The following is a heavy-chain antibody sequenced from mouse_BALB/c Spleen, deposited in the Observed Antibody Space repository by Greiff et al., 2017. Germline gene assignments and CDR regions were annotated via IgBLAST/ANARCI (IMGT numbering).Heavy chain of an antibody. CDR2: INPYNDGT. V-gene: IGHV1-14*01. D-gene: IGHD5-5*01. CDR3: ASRGTTPYYYAMDY. CDR1: GYTFTSYV. J-gene: IGHJ4*01. Sequence: EVQLQQSGPELVKPGASVKMSCKASGYTFTSYVMHWVKQKPGQGLEWIGYINPYNDGTKYNEKFKGKATLTSDKSSSTAYMELSSLTSEDSAVYYCASRGTTPYYYAMDYWGQGTSVTVSS.